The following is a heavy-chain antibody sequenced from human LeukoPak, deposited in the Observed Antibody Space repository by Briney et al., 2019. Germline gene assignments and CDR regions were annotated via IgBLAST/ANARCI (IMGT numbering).Heavy chain of an antibody. CDR2: IYNSGST. J-gene: IGHJ3*02. V-gene: IGHV4-38-2*02. D-gene: IGHD3-10*01. Sequence: SETLSLTCTVSGYSISSGYYWGWIRQPPGKGLEWIGSIYNSGSTYYNPSLKSRVTISVDTSRNQFSLKLTSVTAADTAVYYCAKSNGYGLVDIWGQGTMVTVSS. CDR3: AKSNGYGLVDI. CDR1: GYSISSGYY.